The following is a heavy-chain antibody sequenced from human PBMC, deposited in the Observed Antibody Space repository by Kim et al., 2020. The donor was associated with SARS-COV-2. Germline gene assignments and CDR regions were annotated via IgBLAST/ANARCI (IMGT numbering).Heavy chain of an antibody. CDR3: AKDRGYSSGGLDY. V-gene: IGHV3-9*01. Sequence: YADSVKGRFTISRDNAKNSLYLQMNSLRAEDTALYYCAKDRGYSSGGLDYWGQGTLVTVSS. D-gene: IGHD6-19*01. J-gene: IGHJ4*02.